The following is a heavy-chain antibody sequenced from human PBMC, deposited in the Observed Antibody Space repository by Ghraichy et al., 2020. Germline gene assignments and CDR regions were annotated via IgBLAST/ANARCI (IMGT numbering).Heavy chain of an antibody. CDR2: INSKSDGGST. Sequence: GGSLRLSCAAAGLSFSDAWMSWVRRAPGKGLEWVGRINSKSDGGSTDYAAPVKGRFTISRDDSKNTVYLQMNSLKTEDTALYYCTTDPAAMYFENWGQGTLVTVSS. J-gene: IGHJ4*02. V-gene: IGHV3-15*01. CDR3: TTDPAAMYFEN. CDR1: GLSFSDAW. D-gene: IGHD2-2*01.